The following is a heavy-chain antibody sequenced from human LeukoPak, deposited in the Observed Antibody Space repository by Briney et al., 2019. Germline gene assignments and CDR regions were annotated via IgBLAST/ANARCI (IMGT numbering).Heavy chain of an antibody. CDR1: GYTFTSYD. V-gene: IGHV1-8*03. CDR2: MNPNSGNT. D-gene: IGHD3-16*01. Sequence: ASVKVSCKASGYTFTSYDINWVRQATGQGLEWMGWMNPNSGNTGYAQKFQGRVTITRNTSISTAYVELSSLRSEDTAVYYCARADYGGGDYFDYWGQGTLVTVSS. CDR3: ARADYGGGDYFDY. J-gene: IGHJ4*02.